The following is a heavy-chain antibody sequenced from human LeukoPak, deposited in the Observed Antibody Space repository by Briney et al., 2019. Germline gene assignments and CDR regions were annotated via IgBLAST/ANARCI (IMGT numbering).Heavy chain of an antibody. CDR1: GFTFSSYA. J-gene: IGHJ5*02. CDR3: AKSGSGWYVNWFDP. D-gene: IGHD6-19*01. CDR2: ISGSGGST. Sequence: GGSLRLSCEASGFTFSSYAMSWVRQAPGKGLEWVSAISGSGGSTYYADSVKGRFTISRDNSKNTLYLQMNSLRAEDTAVYYCAKSGSGWYVNWFDPWGQGTLVTVSS. V-gene: IGHV3-23*01.